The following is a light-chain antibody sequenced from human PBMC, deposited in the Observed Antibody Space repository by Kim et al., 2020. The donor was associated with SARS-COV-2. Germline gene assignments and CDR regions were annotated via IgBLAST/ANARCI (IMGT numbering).Light chain of an antibody. CDR1: SLRSYH. CDR3: NSRDRNGDHCP. V-gene: IGLV3-19*01. CDR2: GKN. Sequence: ALGQTVRITGQGDSLRSYHASWYQQKPGQAPVLVIYGKNNRPSGIPDRFSGSSSGNTASLTITGAQAEDEADYYCNSRDRNGDHCPFGGGTQLTVL. J-gene: IGLJ2*01.